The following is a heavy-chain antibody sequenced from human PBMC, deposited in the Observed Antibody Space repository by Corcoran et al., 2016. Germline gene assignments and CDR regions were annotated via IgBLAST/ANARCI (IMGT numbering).Heavy chain of an antibody. J-gene: IGHJ5*02. V-gene: IGHV3-33*01. CDR1: GFTFSSYG. Sequence: QVQLVESGGGVVQPGRSLRLSCAASGFTFSSYGMHWVRQAPGKGLEWVAVIWYDGSNKYYADSVKGRFTISRDNSKNTLYLQMNSLRAEDTAVYYWARDYYDFWSGYYITGWFDPWGQGTLVTVSS. D-gene: IGHD3-3*01. CDR3: ARDYYDFWSGYYITGWFDP. CDR2: IWYDGSNK.